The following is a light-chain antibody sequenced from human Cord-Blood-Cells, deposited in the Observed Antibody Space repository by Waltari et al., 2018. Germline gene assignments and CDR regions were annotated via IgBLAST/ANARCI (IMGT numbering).Light chain of an antibody. CDR3: CSYAGSYTHAV. CDR1: SSDVGGYNY. CDR2: DVS. J-gene: IGLJ7*01. Sequence: QSALTQPRSVSGSPGQSVTISCPGTSSDVGGYNYVSWYQQHPGKAPKLMIYDVSKRPSGVPDRFSGSKSGNTASLTISGLQAEDEADYYCCSYAGSYTHAVFGGGTQLTVL. V-gene: IGLV2-11*01.